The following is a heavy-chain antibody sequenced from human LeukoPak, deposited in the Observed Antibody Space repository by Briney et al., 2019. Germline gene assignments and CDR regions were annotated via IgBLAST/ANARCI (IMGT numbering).Heavy chain of an antibody. Sequence: SETLSLTCTVSGGSVSSGYYYWDWIRQPPGKGLEWIGNIYDSGSTNYNPSLKSRVTISVDTSKNQCSLKLSSVTAADTAVYYCARQSISGSSLSYFDYWGQGTLVNVSS. D-gene: IGHD3-22*01. J-gene: IGHJ4*02. V-gene: IGHV4-61*01. CDR1: GGSVSSGYYY. CDR3: ARQSISGSSLSYFDY. CDR2: IYDSGST.